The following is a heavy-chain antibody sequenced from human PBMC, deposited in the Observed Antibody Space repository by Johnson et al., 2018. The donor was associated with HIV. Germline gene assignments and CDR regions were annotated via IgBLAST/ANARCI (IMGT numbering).Heavy chain of an antibody. CDR2: IWYDGSNK. Sequence: QVQVVESGGGVVQVVRSLRLSCEASGFTFSRYGMHWVRQAPGKGLEWVAVIWYDGSNKNYTESVKGRFSISRDNSKNTLYLQMNSLRAEDTATYYCAKSPGKDNGGNSGGIDFWGQGTRVTVSS. CDR1: GFTFSRYG. CDR3: AKSPGKDNGGNSGGIDF. V-gene: IGHV3-33*03. J-gene: IGHJ3*01. D-gene: IGHD4-23*01.